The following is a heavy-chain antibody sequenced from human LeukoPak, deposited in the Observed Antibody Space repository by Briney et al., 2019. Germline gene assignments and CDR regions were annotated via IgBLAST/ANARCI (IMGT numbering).Heavy chain of an antibody. CDR1: GFTFSSYA. Sequence: PGGSLRLSCAASGFTFSSYAMSWVRQAPGKGLEWVSSISSSSSYIYYADSVKGRFTISRDNAKNSLYLQMNSLRAEDTAVYYCASQAYDFWSGYSNWFDPWGQGTLVTVSS. D-gene: IGHD3-3*01. J-gene: IGHJ5*02. V-gene: IGHV3-21*01. CDR3: ASQAYDFWSGYSNWFDP. CDR2: ISSSSSYI.